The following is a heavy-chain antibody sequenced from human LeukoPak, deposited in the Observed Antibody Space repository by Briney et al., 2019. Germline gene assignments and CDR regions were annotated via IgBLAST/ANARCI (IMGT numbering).Heavy chain of an antibody. V-gene: IGHV3-49*04. J-gene: IGHJ5*01. CDR3: TKCPYGSSWHLFDS. CDR1: GFTFGDYA. CDR2: IRSKGYGGTT. Sequence: GGSLRLSCTASGFTFGDYAMSWVRQAPGKGLEWVGFIRSKGYGGTTEYAASVKGRFTISRDDSKSIAYLQMNSLKTEDTAVYYCTKCPYGSSWHLFDSWGQGTLVTVSS. D-gene: IGHD6-13*01.